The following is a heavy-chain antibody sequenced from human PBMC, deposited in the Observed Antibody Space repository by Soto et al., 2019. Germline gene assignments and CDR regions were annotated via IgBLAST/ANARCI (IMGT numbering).Heavy chain of an antibody. CDR2: IYHSGST. J-gene: IGHJ5*02. Sequence: SETLSLTCAVSGYSISSGYYWGWIRQPPGKGLEWIGSIYHSGSTYYNPSLKSRVTISVDTSKNQFSLKLSSVTAADTAVYYCARDPRLGMVRGVIAFDPWGQGTLVTVSS. CDR1: GYSISSGYY. V-gene: IGHV4-38-2*02. D-gene: IGHD3-10*01. CDR3: ARDPRLGMVRGVIAFDP.